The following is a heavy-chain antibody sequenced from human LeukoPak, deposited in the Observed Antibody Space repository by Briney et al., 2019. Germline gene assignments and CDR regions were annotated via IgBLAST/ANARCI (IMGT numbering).Heavy chain of an antibody. Sequence: GGSLRLSCAASGFTFSDYEMNWVRQAPGKGLEWVSYISSSASIIYYSDSVKGRFTISRDNAKNSLYLQMNSLRDEDTALYYCAKDVRAVAGTWSHMDVWGKGATVTVSS. CDR1: GFTFSDYE. J-gene: IGHJ6*03. V-gene: IGHV3-48*03. CDR3: AKDVRAVAGTWSHMDV. CDR2: ISSSASII. D-gene: IGHD6-19*01.